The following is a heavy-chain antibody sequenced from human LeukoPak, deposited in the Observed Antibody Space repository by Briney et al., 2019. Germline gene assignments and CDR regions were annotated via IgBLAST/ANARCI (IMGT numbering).Heavy chain of an antibody. CDR1: GFTFSGYG. Sequence: GGSLRLSCAASGFTFSGYGMHWVRRAPGKGLEWVAVISYDGHNEYYADSVKGRFTISRDNSKNTVYVQMNSLRAEDTAVYYCAKGVGYGGMDVWGQGTTVTVSS. V-gene: IGHV3-30*18. CDR2: ISYDGHNE. J-gene: IGHJ6*02. D-gene: IGHD2-8*01. CDR3: AKGVGYGGMDV.